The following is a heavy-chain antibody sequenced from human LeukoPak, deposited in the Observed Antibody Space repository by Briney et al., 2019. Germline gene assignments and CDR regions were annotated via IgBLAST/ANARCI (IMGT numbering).Heavy chain of an antibody. CDR1: GYTFTSYG. CDR3: ARKSFAYYDFWSGYSYYYYYYMDV. CDR2: ISAYNGNT. D-gene: IGHD3-3*01. Sequence: GASVKVSCKASGYTFTSYGISWVRQAPGQGLEWMGWISAYNGNTNYAQKLQGRVTMTTDTSTSTAYMELRSLRSDDTAVYYCARKSFAYYDFWSGYSYYYYYYMDVWGKGTTVTVSS. V-gene: IGHV1-18*01. J-gene: IGHJ6*03.